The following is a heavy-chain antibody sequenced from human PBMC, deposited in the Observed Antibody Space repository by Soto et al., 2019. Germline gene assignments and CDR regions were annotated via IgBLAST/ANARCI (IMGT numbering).Heavy chain of an antibody. D-gene: IGHD5-18*01. V-gene: IGHV1-3*01. CDR1: GYTFTSYA. CDR3: ARSDTAMVFDY. Sequence: ASVKVSCKASGYTFTSYAMHWVRQAPGQRLEWMGWINAGNGNTKYSQKFKGRVTITRDTSASTAYMELSSLRSEDTAVYYCARSDTAMVFDYWGQGTLVTVSS. J-gene: IGHJ4*02. CDR2: INAGNGNT.